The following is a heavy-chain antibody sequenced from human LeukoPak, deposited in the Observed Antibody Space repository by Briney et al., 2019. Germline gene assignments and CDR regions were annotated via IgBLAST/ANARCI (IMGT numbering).Heavy chain of an antibody. CDR1: GGSITNNF. D-gene: IGHD3-10*02. CDR2: MYYTGKT. J-gene: IGHJ4*02. V-gene: IGHV4-59*01. CDR3: ARDRSHYYDGGFFDY. Sequence: PSETLSLTCTVSGGSITNNFWSWIRQPPGKGLEWIGYMYYTGKTDYNPSLKSRVSISVDTSKKQFSLKLSSVTAADTAVYYCARDRSHYYDGGFFDYWGQGTVVTVSS.